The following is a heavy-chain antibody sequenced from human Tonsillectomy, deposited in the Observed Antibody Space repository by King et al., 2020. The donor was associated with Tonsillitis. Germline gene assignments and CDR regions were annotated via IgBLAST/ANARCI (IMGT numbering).Heavy chain of an antibody. CDR1: GGSIRSSSYY. D-gene: IGHD4-11*01. CDR2: IYYSGST. J-gene: IGHJ5*02. Sequence: QLQESGPGLVKPSETLSLTCTVSGGSIRSSSYYWGWIRQPPGKGLEWIGSIYYSGSTYYNPSLKSRVTISVDTSKNQFSLKLSSVTAADTAVYYCARQADYSLHWFDPWGQGTLVTVSS. V-gene: IGHV4-39*01. CDR3: ARQADYSLHWFDP.